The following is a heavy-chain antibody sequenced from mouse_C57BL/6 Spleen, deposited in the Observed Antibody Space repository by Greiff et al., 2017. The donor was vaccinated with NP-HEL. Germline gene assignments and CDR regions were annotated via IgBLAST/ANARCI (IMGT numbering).Heavy chain of an antibody. CDR1: GFTFSSYA. J-gene: IGHJ1*03. CDR3: ARDHVFDV. Sequence: EVQVVESGGGLVKPGGSLKLSCAASGFTFSSYAMSWVRQTPEKRLEWVATISDGGSYTYYPDNVKGRFTISRDNAKNNLYLQMSHLKSEDTAMYYCARDHVFDVWGTGTTVTVSS. V-gene: IGHV5-4*01. CDR2: ISDGGSYT.